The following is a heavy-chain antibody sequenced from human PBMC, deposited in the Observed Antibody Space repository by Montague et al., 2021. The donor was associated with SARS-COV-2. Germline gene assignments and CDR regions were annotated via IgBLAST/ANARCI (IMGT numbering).Heavy chain of an antibody. D-gene: IGHD1-7*01. Sequence: CAISGDSVSRNNPAWNWIRQSPSRGLEWQGRTYYGSSWNTDYAVSVKSRITISPDTSKNQFSLHLNSVTPEDTAVYYCARGWNYDFDIWSQGTMVTVSS. J-gene: IGHJ3*02. V-gene: IGHV6-1*01. CDR2: TYYGSSWNT. CDR3: ARGWNYDFDI. CDR1: GDSVSRNNPA.